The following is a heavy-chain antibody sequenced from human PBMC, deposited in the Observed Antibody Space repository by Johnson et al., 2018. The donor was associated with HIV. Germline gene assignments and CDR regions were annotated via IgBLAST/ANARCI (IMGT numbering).Heavy chain of an antibody. D-gene: IGHD3-16*01. J-gene: IGHJ3*02. CDR2: IKSKTDGGTT. CDR1: GFTFSNAW. V-gene: IGHV3-15*01. Sequence: EVQLVESGGGVVQPGRSLRLSCAASGFTFSNAWMSWVRQAPGKGLEWVGRIKSKTDGGTTDYAAPVKGRFTISRDDSKNTLYPQMNSLKTEDTAVYYCTSYPPDAFDIWGQGTIVTVSS. CDR3: TSYPPDAFDI.